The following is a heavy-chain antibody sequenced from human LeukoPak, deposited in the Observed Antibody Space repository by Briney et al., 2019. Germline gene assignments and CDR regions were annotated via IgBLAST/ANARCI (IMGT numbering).Heavy chain of an antibody. V-gene: IGHV3-23*01. J-gene: IGHJ4*02. CDR3: ARDPSRSWWGYFDY. D-gene: IGHD6-13*01. CDR1: GFTLSSHA. Sequence: GGSLRLSCAASGFTLSSHAMSWVRQAPGKGLEWISTFSESSGSAHYADSVKGRFTISRDVSKNTLYLQMNSLRAEDTAVYYCARDPSRSWWGYFDYWGQGALVTVSS. CDR2: FSESSGSA.